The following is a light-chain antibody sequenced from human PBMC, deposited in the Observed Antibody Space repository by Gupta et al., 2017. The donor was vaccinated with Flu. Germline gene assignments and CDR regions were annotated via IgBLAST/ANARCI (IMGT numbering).Light chain of an antibody. CDR2: DDG. V-gene: IGLV3-21*03. CDR3: EAWDGNRDLCV. J-gene: IGLJ1*01. Sequence: EKTDSVTGGGKNIGSNAVYWYQQRPGTAPRLLVYDDGDRPSGIPERFSGSKSGTTATLNITRVEAGDEADYYWEAWDGNRDLCVFGTGTKVTVL. CDR1: NIGSNA.